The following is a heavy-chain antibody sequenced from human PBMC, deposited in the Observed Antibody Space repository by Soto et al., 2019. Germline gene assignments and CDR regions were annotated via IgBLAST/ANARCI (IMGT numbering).Heavy chain of an antibody. Sequence: PSETLSLTCTVSGGSISSSSYYWGWIRRPPGKGLEWIGSIYYSGSTYYNPSLKSRVTISVDTSKNQFSLKLSSVTAADTAVYYCARLLRYFDWFFDYWGQGTLVTVSS. V-gene: IGHV4-39*01. CDR1: GGSISSSSYY. CDR3: ARLLRYFDWFFDY. D-gene: IGHD3-9*01. CDR2: IYYSGST. J-gene: IGHJ4*02.